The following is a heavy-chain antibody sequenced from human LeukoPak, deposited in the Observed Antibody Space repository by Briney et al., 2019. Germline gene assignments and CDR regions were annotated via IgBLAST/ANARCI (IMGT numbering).Heavy chain of an antibody. V-gene: IGHV4-31*03. CDR1: GGSISSGGYF. J-gene: IGHJ4*02. D-gene: IGHD3-10*01. CDR2: IYYSGST. CDR3: ARLLSGSGSYYFEY. Sequence: PSQTLSLTCSVSGGSISSGGYFWSWIRQPPGKGLEWIRYIYYSGSTYYNPSLKSRVTISVDTSRKQFSLKLSSVTAADTAVYYCARLLSGSGSYYFEYWGQGTLVTVSS.